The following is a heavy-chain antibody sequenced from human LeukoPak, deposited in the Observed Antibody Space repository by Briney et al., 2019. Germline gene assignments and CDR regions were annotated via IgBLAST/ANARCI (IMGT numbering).Heavy chain of an antibody. CDR3: AREVPITIFGVVVNWFDP. V-gene: IGHV4-31*03. CDR1: GGSISSGGYY. Sequence: KPSETLSLTCTVSGGSISSGGYYWSWIRQHPGKGLEWIVYIYYSGSTYYNPSLKSRVTISVDTSKNQFSLKLSSVTAADTAVYYCAREVPITIFGVVVNWFDPWGRGTLVTVSS. D-gene: IGHD3-3*01. J-gene: IGHJ5*02. CDR2: IYYSGST.